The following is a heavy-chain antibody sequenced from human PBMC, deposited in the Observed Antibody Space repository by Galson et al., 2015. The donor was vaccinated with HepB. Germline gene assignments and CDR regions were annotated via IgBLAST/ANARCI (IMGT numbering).Heavy chain of an antibody. CDR2: ISYDGSNK. CDR1: GFTFSSYA. D-gene: IGHD6-13*01. Sequence: SLRLSCAASGFTFSSYAMHWVRQAPGKGLEWVAVISYDGSNKYYADSVKGRFTISRDNSKNTLYLQMNSLRAEDTAVYYCARCQQQLGDPNDAFDIWGQGTMVTVSS. V-gene: IGHV3-30*04. J-gene: IGHJ3*02. CDR3: ARCQQQLGDPNDAFDI.